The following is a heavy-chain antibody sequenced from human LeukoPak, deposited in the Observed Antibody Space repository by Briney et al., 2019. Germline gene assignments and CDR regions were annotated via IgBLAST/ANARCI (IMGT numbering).Heavy chain of an antibody. CDR1: GFTFSSYW. D-gene: IGHD4-23*01. V-gene: IGHV3-7*03. Sequence: GGSLRLPSAASGFTFSSYWMSWVGQAPGKGLEWVANIKQDGSDKYYVDSVKCRFTISRDNAKNSLYLQINSLRAEDTAVYYCARKTVVGSYFDYWGQGTPVTVSS. CDR2: IKQDGSDK. J-gene: IGHJ4*02. CDR3: ARKTVVGSYFDY.